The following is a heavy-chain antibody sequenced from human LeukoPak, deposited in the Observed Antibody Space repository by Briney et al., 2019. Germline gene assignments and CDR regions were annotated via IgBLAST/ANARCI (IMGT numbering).Heavy chain of an antibody. D-gene: IGHD3-10*01. CDR1: GFTFGTYA. CDR2: ISTGSSPI. CDR3: ARGLFWFGELSYSMDV. J-gene: IGHJ6*02. V-gene: IGHV3-48*01. Sequence: GGSLRLSCAASGFTFGTYAMNWVRQSPGKGLEWVSYISTGSSPIYYADSVKGRFTISRDNAKNSLYLQMHSLRAEDPAIYYCARGLFWFGELSYSMDVWGQGTTVTVSS.